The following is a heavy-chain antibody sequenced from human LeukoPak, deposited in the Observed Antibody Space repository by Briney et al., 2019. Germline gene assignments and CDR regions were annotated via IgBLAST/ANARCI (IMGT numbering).Heavy chain of an antibody. CDR3: ARDPEAYCGGDCYVFDY. CDR1: GFTFSTYG. Sequence: GGSLRLSCAASGFTFSTYGMHWVRQAPGKGLEWVAVVWYDGINKYYADSVKGRFTISRDNSKNTLYLQMNSLRAEDTAVYYCARDPEAYCGGDCYVFDYWGQGTLVTVSS. CDR2: VWYDGINK. D-gene: IGHD2-21*02. V-gene: IGHV3-33*01. J-gene: IGHJ4*02.